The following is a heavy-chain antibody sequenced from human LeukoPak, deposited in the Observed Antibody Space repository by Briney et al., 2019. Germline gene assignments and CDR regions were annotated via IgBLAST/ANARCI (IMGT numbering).Heavy chain of an antibody. CDR2: INPSGNT. CDR1: GGSFSNYC. J-gene: IGHJ4*02. Sequence: SETLSLTRAVYGGSFSNYCWTWIRQPPGKGLEWIGEINPSGNTNYNPSLKSRVAMSLDTSKNQFSLKLNSVTAADTAVYSCARRSRSGSDWLIDFWGQGTLVTVSS. V-gene: IGHV4-34*01. CDR3: ARRSRSGSDWLIDF. D-gene: IGHD6-19*01.